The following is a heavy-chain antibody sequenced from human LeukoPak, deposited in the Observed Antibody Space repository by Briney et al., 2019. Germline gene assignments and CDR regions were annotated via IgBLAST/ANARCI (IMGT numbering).Heavy chain of an antibody. CDR1: GGTFSSYA. Sequence: SVKVSCKASGGTFSSYAISWVRQAPGQGLEWMGGITPIFDTAKYAQKFQGRVTITADKSTSTAYMELSSLRSEDTAVYYCAREKKLELDYYMDVWGKGTTVTVSS. J-gene: IGHJ6*03. D-gene: IGHD1-7*01. V-gene: IGHV1-69*06. CDR2: ITPIFDTA. CDR3: AREKKLELDYYMDV.